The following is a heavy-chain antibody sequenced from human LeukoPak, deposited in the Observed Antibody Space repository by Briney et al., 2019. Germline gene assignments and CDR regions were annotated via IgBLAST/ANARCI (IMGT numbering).Heavy chain of an antibody. Sequence: GGSLRLSCAASGFTFSSYGMHWVRQAPGKGLEWVAVIWYDGSNKYYADSVKGRFTISRDNSKNTLYLQMNSLRAEDTAVYYCARDNSLPLKWGWDYYYGMDVWGQGTTVTVSS. V-gene: IGHV3-33*01. CDR2: IWYDGSNK. CDR1: GFTFSSYG. CDR3: ARDNSLPLKWGWDYYYGMDV. J-gene: IGHJ6*02. D-gene: IGHD3-3*01.